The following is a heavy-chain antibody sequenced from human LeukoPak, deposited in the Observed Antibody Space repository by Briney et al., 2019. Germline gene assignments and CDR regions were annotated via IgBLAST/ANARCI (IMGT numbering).Heavy chain of an antibody. CDR1: GFTFSSYW. Sequence: QPGGSLRLSCAASGFTFSSYWMHWVRQAPGKGLVWVSRINSDGSSTSYADSVKGRFTISRDNAKNTLYLQMNSLRAEDTAVYYCARWDTVVSSSDAFDIWGQGTIVTVSS. J-gene: IGHJ3*02. CDR3: ARWDTVVSSSDAFDI. D-gene: IGHD4-23*01. V-gene: IGHV3-74*01. CDR2: INSDGSST.